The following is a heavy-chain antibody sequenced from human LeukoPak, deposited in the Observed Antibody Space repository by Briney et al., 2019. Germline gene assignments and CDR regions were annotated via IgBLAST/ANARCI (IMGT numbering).Heavy chain of an antibody. V-gene: IGHV3-49*03. Sequence: PGGSLRLSCTASGFTFGDYAMSWFRQAPGKGLEWVGFIRSKAYGGTTEYAASVKGRFTISRDDSKSIAYLQMNSLKTEDTAVYYCTRDRLRRPTAEYFQHWGLGTLVTVSS. CDR2: IRSKAYGGTT. CDR3: TRDRLRRPTAEYFQH. J-gene: IGHJ1*01. CDR1: GFTFGDYA.